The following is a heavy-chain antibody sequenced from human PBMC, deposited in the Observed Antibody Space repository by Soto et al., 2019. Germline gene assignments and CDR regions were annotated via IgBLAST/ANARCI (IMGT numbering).Heavy chain of an antibody. CDR1: GYTFTSYG. CDR3: ARDIVLVPAAGDAFDI. CDR2: ISAYNGNT. D-gene: IGHD2-2*01. Sequence: QVQLVQSGAEVKKPGASLKVSCKASGYTFTSYGISWVRQAPGQGLEWMGWISAYNGNTNYAQKLQGRVTMTTDTSTSTAYMELRSLRSDDTAVYYCARDIVLVPAAGDAFDIWGQGTMVTVSS. J-gene: IGHJ3*02. V-gene: IGHV1-18*01.